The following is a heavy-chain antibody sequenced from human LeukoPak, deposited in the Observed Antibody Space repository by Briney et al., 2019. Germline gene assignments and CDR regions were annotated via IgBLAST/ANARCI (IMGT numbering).Heavy chain of an antibody. V-gene: IGHV1-46*01. Sequence: ASVKVSCKASGYTFTSYYMHWVRQAPGQGLEWMGIINPSGGSTSYAQKFQGRVTMTRDTSTSTVYMELSSLRSEDTAVYYRARAGYYDSSGYYYGFDPWGQGTLVTVSS. J-gene: IGHJ5*02. CDR1: GYTFTSYY. CDR3: ARAGYYDSSGYYYGFDP. D-gene: IGHD3-22*01. CDR2: INPSGGST.